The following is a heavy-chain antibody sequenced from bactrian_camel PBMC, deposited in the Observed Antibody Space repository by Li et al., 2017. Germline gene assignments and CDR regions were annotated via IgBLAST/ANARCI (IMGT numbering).Heavy chain of an antibody. V-gene: IGHV3-2*01. CDR3: AQRCRNEYCFPDCPAFLRGTVGESFGI. Sequence: HVQLVESGGGSVQAGGSLNISCAAIYNGYNNYCMAWVRQVQGKEREAVASISSRGDWWLADSVSGRFAVFKDNAKNILYLQMRNLGPDDTGTYFCAQRCRNEYCFPDCPAFLRGTVGESFGIWGQGTQVTVS. J-gene: IGHJ4*01. D-gene: IGHD3*01. CDR2: ISSRGDW. CDR1: YNGYNNYC.